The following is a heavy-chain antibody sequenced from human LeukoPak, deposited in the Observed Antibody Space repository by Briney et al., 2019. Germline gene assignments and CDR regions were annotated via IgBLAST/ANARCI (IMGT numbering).Heavy chain of an antibody. D-gene: IGHD5-18*01. CDR3: ARLIGYSYVYFDY. Sequence: ASVKVSCKASGYTFIGYYMHWVRQAPGQGLEWMGWINPNSGGTNYAQKFQGRVTMTRDTSISTAYMELSRLRSDDTAVYYCARLIGYSYVYFDYWGQGTLVTVSS. CDR1: GYTFIGYY. J-gene: IGHJ4*02. V-gene: IGHV1-2*02. CDR2: INPNSGGT.